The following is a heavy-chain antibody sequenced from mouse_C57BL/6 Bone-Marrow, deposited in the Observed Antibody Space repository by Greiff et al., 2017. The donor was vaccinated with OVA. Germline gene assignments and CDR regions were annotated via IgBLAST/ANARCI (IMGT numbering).Heavy chain of an antibody. CDR3: TRDSYYDYFYYAMDY. V-gene: IGHV5-9-1*02. Sequence: EVKLVESGAGLVKPGGSLKLSCAASGFTFSSYAMSWVRQTPEKRLEWVAYISSGGDYIYYADTVKGRFTISRDNARNTLYLQMSSLKSEDTAMYYCTRDSYYDYFYYAMDYWGQGTSVTVSS. CDR1: GFTFSSYA. J-gene: IGHJ4*01. D-gene: IGHD2-4*01. CDR2: ISSGGDYI.